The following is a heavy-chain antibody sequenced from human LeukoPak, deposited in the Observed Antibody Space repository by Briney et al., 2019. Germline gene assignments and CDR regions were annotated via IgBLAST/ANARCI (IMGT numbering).Heavy chain of an antibody. CDR2: IPPDARQQ. CDR3: ARMPRGPDV. CDR1: GIIFTSSG. D-gene: IGHD2-2*01. V-gene: IGHV3-30*02. Sequence: GGSPRLSCVASGIIFTSSGMHWVRQAPGKGLEWVAYIPPDARQQYYADSVKGRFSISRDNAKNSLYLQMNSLRAEDTAVYYCARMPRGPDVWGKGTTVTVSS. J-gene: IGHJ6*04.